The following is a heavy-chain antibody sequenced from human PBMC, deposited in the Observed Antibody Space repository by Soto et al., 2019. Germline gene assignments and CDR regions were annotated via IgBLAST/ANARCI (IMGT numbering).Heavy chain of an antibody. J-gene: IGHJ4*02. D-gene: IGHD3-10*01. CDR3: ASSYGSGYRAFDY. Sequence: SVKVSCKASGDTFTFYSINWVRQASGLGLEWMGRINPILSMSNYAQRFQGRVTMTADKSTSTAYMELSSLRSEDTAIYYCASSYGSGYRAFDYWGQGALVTVSS. CDR1: GDTFTFYS. V-gene: IGHV1-69*02. CDR2: INPILSMS.